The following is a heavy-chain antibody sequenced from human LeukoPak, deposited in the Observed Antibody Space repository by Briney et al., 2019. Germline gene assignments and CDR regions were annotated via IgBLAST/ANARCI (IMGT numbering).Heavy chain of an antibody. CDR3: ARRMVDRLIVVVVAATIDY. CDR1: GFTFSSYS. CDR2: ISGSGGST. Sequence: GGSLRLSCAASGFTFSSYSMNWVRQAPGKGLEWVSAISGSGGSTYYADSVKGRFTISRDNSKNTLYLQMNSLRAEDTAVYYCARRMVDRLIVVVVAATIDYWGQGTLVTVSS. D-gene: IGHD2-15*01. J-gene: IGHJ4*02. V-gene: IGHV3-23*01.